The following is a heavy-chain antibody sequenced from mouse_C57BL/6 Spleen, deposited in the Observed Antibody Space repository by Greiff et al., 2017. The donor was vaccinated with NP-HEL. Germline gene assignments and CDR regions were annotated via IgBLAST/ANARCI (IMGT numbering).Heavy chain of an antibody. CDR1: GFSLTSYG. CDR3: ASYGSSLYWYFDV. CDR2: IWSGGST. Sequence: QVQLQQSGPGLVQPSQSLSITCTVSGFSLTSYGVHWVRQSPGKGLGWLGVIWSGGSTDSNAAFISRLSISKDNSKSQVFFKMNSLQADDTAIYYCASYGSSLYWYFDVWGTGTPVTVSS. J-gene: IGHJ1*03. D-gene: IGHD1-1*01. V-gene: IGHV2-2*01.